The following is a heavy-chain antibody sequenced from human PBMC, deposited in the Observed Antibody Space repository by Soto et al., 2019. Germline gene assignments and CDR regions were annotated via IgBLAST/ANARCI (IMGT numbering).Heavy chain of an antibody. Sequence: VMVFCKASGYTFTGYGISWVRQAPGQGLEWMGWISAYNGNTNYAQKLQGRVTMTTDTSTSTAYMELRSLRSDDTAVYYCARVTTNFDYWGQGTLVTSPQ. D-gene: IGHD1-1*01. V-gene: IGHV1-18*01. CDR3: ARVTTNFDY. J-gene: IGHJ4*02. CDR1: GYTFTGYG. CDR2: ISAYNGNT.